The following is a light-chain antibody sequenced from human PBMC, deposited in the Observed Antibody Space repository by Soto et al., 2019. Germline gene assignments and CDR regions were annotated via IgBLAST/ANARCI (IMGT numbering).Light chain of an antibody. CDR1: QSVISK. CDR3: HQYNHWLTWT. Sequence: EIVMTQSPATLSLSPGQRATLSCRASQSVISKLAWYQQRPGQAPRLLIYSASTRATGIPARFSGSGSGTEFTLTISSLQSEDFAVYYCHQYNHWLTWTFGQGTKVDIK. J-gene: IGKJ1*01. V-gene: IGKV3-15*01. CDR2: SAS.